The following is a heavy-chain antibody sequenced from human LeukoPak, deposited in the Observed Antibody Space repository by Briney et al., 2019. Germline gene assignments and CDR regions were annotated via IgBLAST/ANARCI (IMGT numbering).Heavy chain of an antibody. V-gene: IGHV3-30*02. D-gene: IGHD2-15*01. CDR1: GFTFSSYG. CDR2: IRYDGSNK. Sequence: GGSLRLSCAASGFTFSSYGMHWVRQAPGKGLEWVAFIRYDGSNKYYADSVKGRFTISRDNSKNTLYLQMSSLRVEDTAVYYCARFNFADKWAHYYMDVWGKGTTVTVSS. J-gene: IGHJ6*03. CDR3: ARFNFADKWAHYYMDV.